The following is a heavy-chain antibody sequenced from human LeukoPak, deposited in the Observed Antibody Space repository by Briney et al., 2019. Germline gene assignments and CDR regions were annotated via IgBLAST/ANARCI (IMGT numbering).Heavy chain of an antibody. CDR2: ISSSSNTI. CDR1: GFTFSSYS. Sequence: GGSLRLSCAASGFTFSSYSMNWVRQAPGKGLEWVAYISSSSNTIDSADSVKGRFTISRDNAENSLYLQVNSLRAEDTAVYYCARARGYSYGYSDYWDQGTLVTVSS. J-gene: IGHJ4*02. V-gene: IGHV3-48*01. CDR3: ARARGYSYGYSDY. D-gene: IGHD5-18*01.